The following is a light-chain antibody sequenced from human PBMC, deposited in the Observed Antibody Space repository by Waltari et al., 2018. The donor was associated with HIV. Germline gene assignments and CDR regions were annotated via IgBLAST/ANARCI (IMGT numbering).Light chain of an antibody. CDR1: SRDLGVYNS. CDR3: SFYGGSNILV. Sequence: QSALTQPPSASGSPGQSVTISCTGASRDLGVYNSVPWYQQRPGKAPKVIISEVSKRSSGVPNRFSGSTSGNTASLTVSGLQADDEAEYFCSFYGGSNILVFGGGTKLTVL. V-gene: IGLV2-8*01. CDR2: EVS. J-gene: IGLJ2*01.